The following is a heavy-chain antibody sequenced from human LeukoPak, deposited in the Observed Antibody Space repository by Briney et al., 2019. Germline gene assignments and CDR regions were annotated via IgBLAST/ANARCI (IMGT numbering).Heavy chain of an antibody. CDR2: ISSGSSTI. D-gene: IGHD3-10*01. J-gene: IGHJ6*02. Sequence: GGSLRLSCAASGFTFSSYSMNWVRQAPGKGLEWVSYISSGSSTIYYADSVKGRFTISRDKAKNSLYLQMNSLRDEDTAVYYCARDITMVRGLIGYYYGMDVWGQGTTVTVSS. V-gene: IGHV3-48*02. CDR1: GFTFSSYS. CDR3: ARDITMVRGLIGYYYGMDV.